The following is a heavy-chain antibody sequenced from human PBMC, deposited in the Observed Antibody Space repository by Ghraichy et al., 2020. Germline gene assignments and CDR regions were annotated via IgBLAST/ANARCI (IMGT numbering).Heavy chain of an antibody. CDR3: VKAGFNSFDY. D-gene: IGHD2/OR15-2a*01. CDR2: VRKEGIDG. V-gene: IGHV3-30*02. CDR1: GFTFSNYG. Sequence: LSLTCVASGFTFSNYGMHWVRQAPGKGLEWVTIVRKEGIDGDYADSVKGRFASSRDNSKNMLYLQMNSLRPEDTAVYFCVKAGFNSFDYWGQGILVIVSS. J-gene: IGHJ4*01.